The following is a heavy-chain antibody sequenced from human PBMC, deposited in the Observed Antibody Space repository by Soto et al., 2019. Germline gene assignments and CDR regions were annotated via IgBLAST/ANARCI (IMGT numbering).Heavy chain of an antibody. CDR2: IYYSGST. CDR3: ARGGSSGWYLDY. J-gene: IGHJ4*02. CDR1: GGSITSHY. D-gene: IGHD6-19*01. Sequence: QVQLQESGPGLVKPSETLSLTCTVSGGSITSHYWSWIRQPPGRGLEWIGSIYYSGSTNYNPSLTSRVTISVDTSKNRFSLKLSSVTAADTAGYYCARGGSSGWYLDYWGQGTLVTVSS. V-gene: IGHV4-59*11.